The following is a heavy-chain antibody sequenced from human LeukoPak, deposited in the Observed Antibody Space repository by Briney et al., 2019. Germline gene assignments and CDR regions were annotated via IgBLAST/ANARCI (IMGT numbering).Heavy chain of an antibody. D-gene: IGHD3-22*01. J-gene: IGHJ4*02. CDR2: IIPILGIA. V-gene: IGHV1-69*04. CDR1: GGTFSSYA. CDR3: ARDLLDYYDSSGYFRDY. Sequence: SVKVSCKASGGTFSSYAISWVRQAPGQGLEWMGRIIPILGIANYAQKFQGRVTITADKSTSTAYMELSSLRSEDTAVYYCARDLLDYYDSSGYFRDYWGQGTLVTVSS.